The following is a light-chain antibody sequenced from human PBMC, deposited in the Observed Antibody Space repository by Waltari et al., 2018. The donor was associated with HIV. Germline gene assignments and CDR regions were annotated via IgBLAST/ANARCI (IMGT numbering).Light chain of an antibody. CDR3: YSYTSSSTPYV. V-gene: IGLV2-14*01. CDR2: EVS. CDR1: SSDVGGYNT. J-gene: IGLJ1*01. Sequence: QSALTQPASVSGSPGQSITISCTGTSSDVGGYNTVSWYQQHPGKAPKLMIYEVSNRPSGVSNRFSGSKSGNTASLTISGLQAEYEADYYCYSYTSSSTPYVFGTGTKVTVL.